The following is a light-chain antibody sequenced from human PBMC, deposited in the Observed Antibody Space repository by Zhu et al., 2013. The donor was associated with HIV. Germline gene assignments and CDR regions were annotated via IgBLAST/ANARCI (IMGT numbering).Light chain of an antibody. Sequence: QSVLTQPPSVSGAPGQRVTISCTGSTSNIGGGYDVQWYQQLPGAAPKLIVYYNSLRPSGVSDRFSGSKSGSSASLVITGLQAEDVADYYCSSYTGSNTYVFGTGTKVTVL. CDR2: YNS. CDR1: TSNIGGGYD. CDR3: SSYTGSNTYV. V-gene: IGLV1-40*01. J-gene: IGLJ1*01.